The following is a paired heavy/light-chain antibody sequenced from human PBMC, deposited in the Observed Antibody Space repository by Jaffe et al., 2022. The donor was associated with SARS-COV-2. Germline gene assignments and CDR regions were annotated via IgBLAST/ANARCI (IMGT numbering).Light chain of an antibody. CDR2: AAS. CDR1: QSISGY. Sequence: DIQMTQSPSSLSASVGDRVTITCRASQSISGYLMWYQQKPGKAPKLLIYAASALKSGVPSRFSGSVSGTDFNLTISGLQPEDFATYYCQQSYNRPRTFGPGTKVDIK. J-gene: IGKJ3*01. CDR3: QQSYNRPRT. V-gene: IGKV1-39*01.
Heavy chain of an antibody. Sequence: QVQLQESGPGLVKPSQTLSLTCDVSGVSISSDVYYWSWIRQLPGRGLEWIGYIYYIGTTYYTPSLQSRATISIDTSKNQFSLKLTSVSVADTAVYYCAREEYGLDVWGQGTTVTVSS. V-gene: IGHV4-31*02. CDR2: IYYIGTT. J-gene: IGHJ6*02. CDR3: AREEYGLDV. CDR1: GVSISSDVYY.